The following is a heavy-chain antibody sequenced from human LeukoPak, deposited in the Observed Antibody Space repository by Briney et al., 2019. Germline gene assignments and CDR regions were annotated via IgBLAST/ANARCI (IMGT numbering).Heavy chain of an antibody. CDR3: ARGRSNGWFY. J-gene: IGHJ4*02. CDR1: GGSFSGYY. CDR2: INHSGST. D-gene: IGHD2-8*01. Sequence: SETLSLTCAVYGGSFSGYYWSWIRQPPGKGLEWIGEINHSGSTNYNPSLKSRVAISVDTFKNQFSLKLSSVTAADTAVYYCARGRSNGWFYWGQGTLVTVSS. V-gene: IGHV4-34*01.